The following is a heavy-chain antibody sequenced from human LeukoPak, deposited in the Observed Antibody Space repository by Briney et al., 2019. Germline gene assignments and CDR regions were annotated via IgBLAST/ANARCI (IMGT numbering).Heavy chain of an antibody. D-gene: IGHD1-26*01. J-gene: IGHJ4*02. CDR3: ARDRGSTEFDY. CDR2: INSDGSTR. Sequence: PGGSLRLSCAASGFSFSSPWMHWVRQAPGKGLVWVSRINSDGSTRSYADSVKGRFTISRDNAKNMMYLLMNSLRGEDTAAYYCARDRGSTEFDYWGQGTLVTVSS. CDR1: GFSFSSPW. V-gene: IGHV3-74*01.